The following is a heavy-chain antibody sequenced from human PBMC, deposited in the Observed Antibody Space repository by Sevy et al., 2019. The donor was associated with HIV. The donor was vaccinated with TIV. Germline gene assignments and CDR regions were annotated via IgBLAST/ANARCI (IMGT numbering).Heavy chain of an antibody. D-gene: IGHD3-10*01. Sequence: GGSLRLSCTASGFTFGDYAMSWIRQTRGKGLDWVGLIRSKTFGGTTEYAASVKGSFTISRDDSKSIAYLQMSSLKTADTAVYYCTRIRGTISPFYYFGMDVWGQGTTVTVSS. V-gene: IGHV3-49*03. CDR2: IRSKTFGGTT. CDR3: TRIRGTISPFYYFGMDV. CDR1: GFTFGDYA. J-gene: IGHJ6*02.